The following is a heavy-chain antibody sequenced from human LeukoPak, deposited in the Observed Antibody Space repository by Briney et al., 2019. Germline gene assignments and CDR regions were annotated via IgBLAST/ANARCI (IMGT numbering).Heavy chain of an antibody. CDR2: VDHSGSA. CDR1: GVSISSYY. J-gene: IGHJ6*02. Sequence: PSETLSLTCPVSGVSISSYYWSWIRQTPGKGLEWIGFVDHSGSANYNPSLKSRVTISVDTSKTQFSLKLSSVTAADTAVYYCARHRRNYGMDVWGQGTTVTVSS. V-gene: IGHV4-59*01. CDR3: ARHRRNYGMDV.